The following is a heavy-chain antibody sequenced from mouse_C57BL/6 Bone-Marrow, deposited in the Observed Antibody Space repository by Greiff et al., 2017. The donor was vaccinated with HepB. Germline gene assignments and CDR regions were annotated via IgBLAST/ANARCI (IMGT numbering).Heavy chain of an antibody. J-gene: IGHJ4*01. CDR3: TRDSSYYGYAMDY. D-gene: IGHD2-10*01. V-gene: IGHV5-9-1*02. CDR2: ISSGGDYI. Sequence: EVHLVESGEGLVKPGGSLKLSCAASGFTFSSYAMSWVRQTPEKRLEWVAYISSGGDYIYYADTVKGRFTISRDNARNTLYLQMSSLKSEDTAMYYCTRDSSYYGYAMDYWGQGTSVTVSS. CDR1: GFTFSSYA.